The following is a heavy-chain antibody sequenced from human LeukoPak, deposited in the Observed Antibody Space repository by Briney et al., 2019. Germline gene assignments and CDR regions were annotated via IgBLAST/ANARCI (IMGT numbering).Heavy chain of an antibody. CDR2: IKQDGSEK. CDR3: ARDSFNPIQLWLLNRDYGMDV. J-gene: IGHJ6*02. V-gene: IGHV3-7*01. D-gene: IGHD5-18*01. CDR1: GFTFSSYW. Sequence: PGGSLRLSCAASGFTFSSYWMSWVRQAPGKGLEWVANIKQDGSEKYYVDSVKGRFTISRDNAKNSLYLQMNSLRAEDTAVYYCARDSFNPIQLWLLNRDYGMDVWGQGTTVTVSS.